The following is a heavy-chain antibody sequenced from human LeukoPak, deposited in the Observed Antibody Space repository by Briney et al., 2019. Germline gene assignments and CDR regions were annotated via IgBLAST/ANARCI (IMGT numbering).Heavy chain of an antibody. D-gene: IGHD3-22*01. CDR2: IYYSGST. CDR3: ARDPGDSSGYYLGWFDP. J-gene: IGHJ5*02. CDR1: GGSISSGGYY. V-gene: IGHV4-31*03. Sequence: SETLSLTCTVSGGSISSGGYYWSWIRQHPGMGLEWIGYIYYSGSTYYNPSLKSRVTISVDTSKNQFSLKLSSVTAADTAVYYCARDPGDSSGYYLGWFDPWGQGTLVTVSS.